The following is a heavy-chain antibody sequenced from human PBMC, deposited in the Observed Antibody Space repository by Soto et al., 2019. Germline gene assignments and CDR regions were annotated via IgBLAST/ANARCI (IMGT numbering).Heavy chain of an antibody. V-gene: IGHV1-8*01. CDR1: GYTFTSYD. CDR3: AREISYGLDV. Sequence: QVQLVQSGAEVKKPGASVKVSCKASGYTFTSYDINWVRQATGQGLEWMGGMNPNSGTTDYAKKFQGRVTMPRNISLSTAYMELSSLRSEDTAVYYCAREISYGLDVWRQGTTVTVSS. J-gene: IGHJ6*02. CDR2: MNPNSGTT.